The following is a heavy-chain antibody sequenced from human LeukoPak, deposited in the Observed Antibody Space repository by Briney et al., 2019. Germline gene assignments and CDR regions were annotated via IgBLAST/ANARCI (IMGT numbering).Heavy chain of an antibody. CDR1: GFTFSSYA. V-gene: IGHV3-23*01. Sequence: GGSLRLSCAASGFTFSSYAMSWVRQAPGKGLEWVSAISGSGGSTYYADSVKGRFTISRDNSKNTLYLQMNSRRAEDTAVYYCATRYCSSTSCYFPYYMDVWGKGTTVTVSS. CDR2: ISGSGGST. CDR3: ATRYCSSTSCYFPYYMDV. J-gene: IGHJ6*03. D-gene: IGHD2-2*01.